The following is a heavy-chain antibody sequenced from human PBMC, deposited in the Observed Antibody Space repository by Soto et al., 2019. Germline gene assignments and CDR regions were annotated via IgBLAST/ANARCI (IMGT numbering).Heavy chain of an antibody. CDR1: GGSISSYY. Sequence: TSETLSLTCTVSGGSISSYYWSWIRQPPGKGLEWIGYIYYSGSTNYNPSLKSRVTISVDTSKNQFSLKLSSVTAADTAVYYCARGPEEFDYWGQGTLVTVSS. J-gene: IGHJ4*02. CDR2: IYYSGST. CDR3: ARGPEEFDY. V-gene: IGHV4-59*08.